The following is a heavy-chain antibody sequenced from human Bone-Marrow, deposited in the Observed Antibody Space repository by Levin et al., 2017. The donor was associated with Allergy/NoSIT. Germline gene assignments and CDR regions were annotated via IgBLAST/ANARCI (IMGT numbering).Heavy chain of an antibody. CDR2: IKKDGSEK. J-gene: IGHJ4*02. CDR3: VRDGGGGSDGSWGDY. CDR1: GFTFSNYW. D-gene: IGHD5-12*01. Sequence: PGGSLRLSCAASGFTFSNYWMSWVRQAPGKGLEWVANIKKDGSEKYYVDSVKGRFTISRDNAKNSLYLQMNSLRGEDTAVYYCVRDGGGGSDGSWGDYWGQGTLVTVSS. V-gene: IGHV3-7*01.